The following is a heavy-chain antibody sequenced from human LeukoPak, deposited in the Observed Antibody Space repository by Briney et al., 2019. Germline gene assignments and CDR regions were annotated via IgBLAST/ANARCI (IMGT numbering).Heavy chain of an antibody. V-gene: IGHV3-15*07. CDR3: SENMGV. CDR1: GFTFTTYW. CDR2: IKSKTEGGTI. J-gene: IGHJ6*02. Sequence: GGSLRLSCAASGFTFTTYWMHWVRQAPGKGLEWVGRIKSKTEGGTIDYAAPVKGRFTISRDDSKNTLYLQMNSLKTEDTAVYFCSENMGVWGQGTTVTVSS.